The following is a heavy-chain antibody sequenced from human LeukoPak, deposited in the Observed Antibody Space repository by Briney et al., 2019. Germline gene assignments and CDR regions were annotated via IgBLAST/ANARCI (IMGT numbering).Heavy chain of an antibody. Sequence: PSETLSLTCTVSGGSISSYYWSWIRQPPGKGLEWIGSIYHSGSTYYNPSLKSRVTISVDTSKNQFSLKLSSVTAADTAVYYCARGPITMVRGVISHPFDYWGQGTLVTVSS. D-gene: IGHD3-10*01. V-gene: IGHV4-38-2*02. J-gene: IGHJ4*02. CDR3: ARGPITMVRGVISHPFDY. CDR2: IYHSGST. CDR1: GGSISSYY.